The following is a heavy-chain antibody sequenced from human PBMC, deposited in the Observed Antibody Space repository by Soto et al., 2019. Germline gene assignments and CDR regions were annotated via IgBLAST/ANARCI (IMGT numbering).Heavy chain of an antibody. CDR2: IYYSGGT. J-gene: IGHJ1*01. CDR3: ASTIPVDYDSSGYYSTEYFQN. Sequence: PSETLSLTCTVSGGSISSGGYYWSWIRQHPGKGLEWIGYIYYSGGTYYNPSLKSRVTISVDTSKNQFSLKLSSVTAADTAVYYCASTIPVDYDSSGYYSTEYFQNWGQGTLVTVSS. V-gene: IGHV4-31*03. CDR1: GGSISSGGYY. D-gene: IGHD3-22*01.